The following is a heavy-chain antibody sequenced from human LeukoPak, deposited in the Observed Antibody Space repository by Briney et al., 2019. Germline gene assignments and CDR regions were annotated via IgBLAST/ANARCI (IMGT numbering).Heavy chain of an antibody. V-gene: IGHV4-4*07. CDR1: GGSISSYY. Sequence: KSSETLSLTCTVSGGSISSYYWSWIQQPAGKGLEWIGRIYTSGSTNYNPSLKSRVTMSVDTSKNQFSLKLSSVTAADTAVYYCARDTYYYDSSGYWPAFDIWGQGTMVTVSS. CDR2: IYTSGST. J-gene: IGHJ3*02. CDR3: ARDTYYYDSSGYWPAFDI. D-gene: IGHD3-22*01.